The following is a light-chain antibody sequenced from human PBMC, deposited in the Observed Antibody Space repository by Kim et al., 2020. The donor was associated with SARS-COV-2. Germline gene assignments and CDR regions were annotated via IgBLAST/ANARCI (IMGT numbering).Light chain of an antibody. Sequence: QAVVTQPPSASGTPGQRVTITCSGSSSNIGSNSVNWYQQLPGTAPKLLICSNDQRPSGVPDRFSGSKSGTSASLAISGLQSEDEADYYCAAWDDSLSAVVFGGGTQLTVL. CDR1: SSNIGSNS. CDR3: AAWDDSLSAVV. J-gene: IGLJ2*01. CDR2: SND. V-gene: IGLV1-44*01.